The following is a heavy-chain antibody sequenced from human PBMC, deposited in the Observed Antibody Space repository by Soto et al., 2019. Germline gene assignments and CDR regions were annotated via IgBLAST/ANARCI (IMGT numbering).Heavy chain of an antibody. Sequence: AGESLKISCNGSGYSFTIYWISWVRQMPGKGLEWMGRIDPSDSYTNYSPSFQGHVTISADKSISTAYLQWSSLKASDTAMYYCATYHYGDYVAFDIWGQGTMVTVSS. D-gene: IGHD4-17*01. CDR1: GYSFTIYW. J-gene: IGHJ3*02. CDR3: ATYHYGDYVAFDI. V-gene: IGHV5-10-1*01. CDR2: IDPSDSYT.